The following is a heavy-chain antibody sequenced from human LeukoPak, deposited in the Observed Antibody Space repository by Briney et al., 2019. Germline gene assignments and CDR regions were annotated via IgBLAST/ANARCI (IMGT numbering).Heavy chain of an antibody. CDR2: IKQDGSEK. CDR1: GFTFSSYG. V-gene: IGHV3-7*01. D-gene: IGHD3-22*01. Sequence: GGSLRLSCAASGFTFSSYGMHWVRQAPGKGLEWVANIKQDGSEKYYVDSVKGRFTISRDNAKNSLYLQMNSLRAEDTAVYYCARDYYDSSGYYLFDYWGQGTLVTVSS. CDR3: ARDYYDSSGYYLFDY. J-gene: IGHJ4*02.